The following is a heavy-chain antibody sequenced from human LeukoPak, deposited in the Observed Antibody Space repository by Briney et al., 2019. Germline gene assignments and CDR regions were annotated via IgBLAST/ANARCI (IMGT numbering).Heavy chain of an antibody. D-gene: IGHD6-13*01. J-gene: IGHJ4*02. Sequence: ASVTVSCKASGYTFTSYAMNWVRQAPGQGLEWMGWISAYNGNTNYAQKLQGRVTMTTDTSTSTAYMELRSLRSDDTAVYYCARDGSPFLYSSSWYENWGQGTLVTVSS. CDR1: GYTFTSYA. V-gene: IGHV1-18*01. CDR2: ISAYNGNT. CDR3: ARDGSPFLYSSSWYEN.